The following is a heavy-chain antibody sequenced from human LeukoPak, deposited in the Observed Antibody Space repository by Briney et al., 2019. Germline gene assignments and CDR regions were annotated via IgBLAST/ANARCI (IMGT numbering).Heavy chain of an antibody. Sequence: AASVTVSCTASGYTFTSYDINWVRQAAGQGLEWMGRMNPNSGHTGYAQKFQGRVTMTRNTSISTAYMELSSLRSEDTAVYYCARVGVADYYYGMDVWGQGTTVTVSS. CDR2: MNPNSGHT. CDR3: ARVGVADYYYGMDV. CDR1: GYTFTSYD. J-gene: IGHJ6*02. V-gene: IGHV1-8*01. D-gene: IGHD3-10*01.